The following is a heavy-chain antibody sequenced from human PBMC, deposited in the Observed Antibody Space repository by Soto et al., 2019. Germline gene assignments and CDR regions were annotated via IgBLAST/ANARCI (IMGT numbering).Heavy chain of an antibody. V-gene: IGHV1-69*01. J-gene: IGHJ5*02. Sequence: QVQLVQSGAEVKKPGSSVKVSCKASGGTFSRYAISWVRQAPGQGLEWMGGIIPIFGTANYAQKFQGRVTMTADESTSTADMELSSLRSEDTAVYYCARIGDEYWSGTQDWFDPRGQGSLVTVSS. CDR1: GGTFSRYA. D-gene: IGHD3-3*01. CDR2: IIPIFGTA. CDR3: ARIGDEYWSGTQDWFDP.